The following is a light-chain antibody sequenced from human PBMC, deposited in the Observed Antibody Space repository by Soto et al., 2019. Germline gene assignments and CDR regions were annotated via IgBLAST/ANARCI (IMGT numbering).Light chain of an antibody. CDR1: QSVSSK. V-gene: IGKV3-15*01. J-gene: IGKJ1*01. CDR2: GAS. Sequence: EIVMTQSPATLSVSPGERATLSCRASQSVSSKLAWFQQKPGQAPRLLIFGASTRATGIPARFSGSGSGTEFSLTINSLQSEDFAVYYCQEYNTWPWTFGQGTKVEIK. CDR3: QEYNTWPWT.